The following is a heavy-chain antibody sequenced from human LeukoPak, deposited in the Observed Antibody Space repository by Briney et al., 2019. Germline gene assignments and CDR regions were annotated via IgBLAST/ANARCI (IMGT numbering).Heavy chain of an antibody. CDR1: GFTFSSDG. CDR3: AKDGSSRYYDILTGYYSSYFDY. CDR2: IRYEGSNK. Sequence: PPGGSLRLAWAASGFTFSSDGIDWVRQAPGKGLGWVAFIRYEGSNKYYADSVKGRFTISRDNSKKPLYLQMNSLRAEDTAVYYCAKDGSSRYYDILTGYYSSYFDYWGQGALVTVSS. D-gene: IGHD3-9*01. V-gene: IGHV3-30*02. J-gene: IGHJ4*02.